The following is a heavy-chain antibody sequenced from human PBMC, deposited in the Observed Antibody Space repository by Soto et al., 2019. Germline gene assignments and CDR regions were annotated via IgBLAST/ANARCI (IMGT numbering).Heavy chain of an antibody. V-gene: IGHV1-69*13. CDR2: IIPIFGTA. CDR3: ARVIAAAGDPYYYGMDV. J-gene: IGHJ6*02. D-gene: IGHD6-13*01. Sequence: ASVKVSCKASGGTFSSYAISWVRQAPGQGLEWMGGIIPIFGTANYAQKFQGRVTITADESTSTAYMELSSLRSEDTAVYYCARVIAAAGDPYYYGMDVWGQGTTVTVSS. CDR1: GGTFSSYA.